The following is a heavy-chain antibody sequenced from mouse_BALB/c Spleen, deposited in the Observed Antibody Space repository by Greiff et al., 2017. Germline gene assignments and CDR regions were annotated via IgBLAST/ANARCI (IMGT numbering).Heavy chain of an antibody. J-gene: IGHJ2*01. V-gene: IGHV5-12-2*01. CDR1: GFTFSSYT. D-gene: IGHD2-2*01. CDR3: ARSGYDLDY. Sequence: EVQLVESGGGLVQPGGSLKLSCAASGFTFSSYTMSWVRQTPEKRLEWVANISNGGGSTYYPDTVKGRFTISRDNAKNTLYLQMSSLKSEDTAMYYCARSGYDLDYWGQGTTLTVSS. CDR2: ISNGGGST.